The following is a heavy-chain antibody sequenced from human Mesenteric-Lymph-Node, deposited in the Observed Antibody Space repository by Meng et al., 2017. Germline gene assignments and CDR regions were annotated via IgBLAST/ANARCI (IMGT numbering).Heavy chain of an antibody. CDR3: ARSRYYDSRLVDY. V-gene: IGHV4-34*01. Sequence: QVQLEQWGAGPLKPSETRSLTCAVYGGSFSGYYWSWIRQPPGKGLEWIGEINHSGSTNYNPSLKSRVTISVDTSKNQFSLKLSSVTAADTAVYYCARSRYYDSRLVDYWGQGTLVTVSS. CDR2: INHSGST. CDR1: GGSFSGYY. J-gene: IGHJ4*02. D-gene: IGHD3-22*01.